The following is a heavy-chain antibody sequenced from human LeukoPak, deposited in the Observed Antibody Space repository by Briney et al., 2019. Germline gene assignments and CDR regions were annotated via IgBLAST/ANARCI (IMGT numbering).Heavy chain of an antibody. D-gene: IGHD3-22*01. V-gene: IGHV3-7*01. J-gene: IGHJ3*02. CDR1: GFTFSRYW. Sequence: GGSLRLSCAASGFTFSRYWMTWVRQAPGKGLEWVANIKSNGNEQHYVDSVKGRFTISRDNAKNSLYLQMNNLRAEDTAVYHCARDMGYYDSDKCRSQAGGIWGQGTVVTVSS. CDR2: IKSNGNEQ. CDR3: ARDMGYYDSDKCRSQAGGI.